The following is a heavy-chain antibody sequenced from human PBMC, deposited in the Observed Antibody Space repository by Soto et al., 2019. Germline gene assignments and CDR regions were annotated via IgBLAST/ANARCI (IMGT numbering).Heavy chain of an antibody. D-gene: IGHD3-10*01. CDR1: GFNFEVYS. V-gene: IGHV3-21*02. CDR3: ARDFFGSGPDYYLDV. Sequence: EVKLVESGGGLVKPGESLRLSCAASGFNFEVYSMNWVRQTPVKGLEWVSSISRGSRFLHYAHSIKGRFTITRDDAESSLHLQIDSLRAEDTAVYFCARDFFGSGPDYYLDVWGTGTTVTVS. CDR2: ISRGSRFL. J-gene: IGHJ6*03.